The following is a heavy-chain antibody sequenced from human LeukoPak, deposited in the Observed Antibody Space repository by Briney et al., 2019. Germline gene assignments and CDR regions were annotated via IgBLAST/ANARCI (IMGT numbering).Heavy chain of an antibody. Sequence: GGSLRLSCAASGFTFSSYAMHWVRQAPGKGLEWVAVISYDGSNKYYADSVKGRFTISRDNSKNTLYLQMNSLRAVDTAVYYCARGIDSSGWYGFDYWGQGTLVTVSS. CDR2: ISYDGSNK. D-gene: IGHD6-19*01. CDR1: GFTFSSYA. J-gene: IGHJ4*02. V-gene: IGHV3-30-3*01. CDR3: ARGIDSSGWYGFDY.